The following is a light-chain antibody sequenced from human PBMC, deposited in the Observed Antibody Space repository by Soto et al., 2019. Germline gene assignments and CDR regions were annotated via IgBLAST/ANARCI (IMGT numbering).Light chain of an antibody. Sequence: EIVLTQAPATLSLSPGERATLSCRASQSIGLAIAWYQHKPGQAPRLLIFDASQRATGIPARFRGSGSGTDFTLSVSSLEPEDFAVYYCQQRTDRPPWTFGHGTKVENK. CDR2: DAS. CDR3: QQRTDRPPWT. CDR1: QSIGLA. V-gene: IGKV3-11*01. J-gene: IGKJ1*01.